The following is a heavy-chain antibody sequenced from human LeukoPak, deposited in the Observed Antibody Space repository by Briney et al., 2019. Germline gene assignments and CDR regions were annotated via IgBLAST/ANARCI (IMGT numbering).Heavy chain of an antibody. V-gene: IGHV3-30*02. J-gene: IGHJ3*02. CDR2: IRYDGSNK. Sequence: PGGSLRLSCAASGFTFSSYGMHWVRQAPGKGLEWVAFIRYDGSNKYYADSVNGRFTISRDNSKNTLYLQMNSLGAEDTAVFYCAKDRDDYVWGSYLGAFDIWGQGTMVTVSS. D-gene: IGHD3-16*01. CDR3: AKDRDDYVWGSYLGAFDI. CDR1: GFTFSSYG.